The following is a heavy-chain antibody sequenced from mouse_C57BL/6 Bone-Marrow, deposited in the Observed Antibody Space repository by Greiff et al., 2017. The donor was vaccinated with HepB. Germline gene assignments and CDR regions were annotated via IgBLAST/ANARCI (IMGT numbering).Heavy chain of an antibody. J-gene: IGHJ1*03. D-gene: IGHD2-12*01. CDR2: IRSKSNNYAT. V-gene: IGHV10-1*01. Sequence: EVKVEESGGGLVQPKGSLKLSCAASGFSFNTYAMNWVRQAPGKGLEWVARIRSKSNNYATYYADSVKDRFTISRDDSESMLYLQMNNLKTEDTAMYYCVSLLYGADFDVWGTGTTVTVSS. CDR1: GFSFNTYA. CDR3: VSLLYGADFDV.